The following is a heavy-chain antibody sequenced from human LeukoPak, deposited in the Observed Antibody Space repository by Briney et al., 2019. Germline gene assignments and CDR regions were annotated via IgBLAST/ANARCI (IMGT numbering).Heavy chain of an antibody. Sequence: PGGSLRLSCAASGLTFSTDWMSWVRQAPGKGRGWVANIEEDGIKKYYVDSVEGRFTISREKAKKSLCLQMSSLRADDTAVYYCASDGRLRYFDWLLWEGGYFDYWGQGTLVTVSS. J-gene: IGHJ4*02. V-gene: IGHV3-7*01. CDR1: GLTFSTDW. CDR3: ASDGRLRYFDWLLWEGGYFDY. D-gene: IGHD3-9*01. CDR2: IEEDGIKK.